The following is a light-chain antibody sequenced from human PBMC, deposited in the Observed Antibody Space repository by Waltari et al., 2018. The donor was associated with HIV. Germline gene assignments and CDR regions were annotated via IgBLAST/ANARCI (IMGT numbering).Light chain of an antibody. Sequence: YELTQPPSLSVPPGQTAQFTCPGDPLPNQYRYLYHQKPGQAPFVVVIYKDNERPSGIPERFSGASSGTTVTLTISGVQAEDEDDYYCQSADSSGSGVFGGGTKLTVL. V-gene: IGLV3-25*03. CDR1: PLPNQY. CDR3: QSADSSGSGV. J-gene: IGLJ3*02. CDR2: KDN.